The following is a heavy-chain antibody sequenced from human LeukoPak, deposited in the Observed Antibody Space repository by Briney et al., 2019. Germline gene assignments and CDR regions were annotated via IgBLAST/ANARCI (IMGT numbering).Heavy chain of an antibody. D-gene: IGHD6-25*01. CDR1: EFSFSTYW. V-gene: IGHV3-7*01. CDR2: IRQDGGDK. J-gene: IGHJ4*02. Sequence: GWSLRLSCTASEFSFSTYWMSWVRQAPGKGLEWVANIRQDGGDKNYVDSVMGRFTISRDNAKKSLYLQMNSLRAEDTAMYYCAREKRRVRLHSFFDYWGQGTLVTVSS. CDR3: AREKRRVRLHSFFDY.